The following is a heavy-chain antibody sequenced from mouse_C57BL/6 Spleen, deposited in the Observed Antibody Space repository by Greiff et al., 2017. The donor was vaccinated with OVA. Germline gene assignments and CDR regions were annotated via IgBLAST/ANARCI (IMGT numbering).Heavy chain of an antibody. J-gene: IGHJ2*01. Sequence: EVQLKESGAELVKPGASVKLSCTASGFNIKDYYMHWVKQRTEQGLEWIGRIDPEDGETKYAPKFKGKATITADTSSNTAYLQLSSLTSEDTAVYYCAAYYSSSYDYFDYWGQGTTLTVSS. CDR3: AAYYSSSYDYFDY. CDR1: GFNIKDYY. V-gene: IGHV14-2*01. CDR2: IDPEDGET. D-gene: IGHD1-1*01.